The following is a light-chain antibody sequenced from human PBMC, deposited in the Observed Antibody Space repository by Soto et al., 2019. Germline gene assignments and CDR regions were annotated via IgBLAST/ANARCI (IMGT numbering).Light chain of an antibody. Sequence: VMTQTPLSLSVTPGQPASISCKSSQSLLHSDGNTYFYWYLQKPGQPPQLLIYEVSNRFSGVPDRFSGSGSGTDFTLTISELEPEDFAVYYCQHYDWSLTWTFGPGTKVDIK. CDR3: QHYDWSLTWT. V-gene: IGKV2D-29*01. CDR1: QSLLHSDGNTY. CDR2: EVS. J-gene: IGKJ1*01.